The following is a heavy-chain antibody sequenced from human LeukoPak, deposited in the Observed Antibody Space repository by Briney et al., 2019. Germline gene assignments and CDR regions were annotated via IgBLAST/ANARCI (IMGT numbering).Heavy chain of an antibody. V-gene: IGHV4-39*01. J-gene: IGHJ4*02. Sequence: SETLSLTCTVSGGSISSSDYYWGWIRQPPWKGLEWIGNIFHSGTTYYDPSLKSRVIISVDTSRNQFSLKLSSVTAADTALYYCARHNFRNGYNRPFDYWGQGTLVTVSS. D-gene: IGHD5-24*01. CDR2: IFHSGTT. CDR3: ARHNFRNGYNRPFDY. CDR1: GGSISSSDYY.